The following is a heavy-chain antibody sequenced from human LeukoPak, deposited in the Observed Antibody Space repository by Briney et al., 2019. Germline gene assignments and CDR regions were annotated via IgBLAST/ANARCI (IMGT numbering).Heavy chain of an antibody. CDR3: TIDYDYAWGSYRLGY. V-gene: IGHV3-15*01. CDR2: IQSITDGGTT. CDR1: GFTFSNYA. J-gene: IGHJ4*02. Sequence: GGSLRLSCSASGFTFSNYALHWVRQAPGKGLEWVGRIQSITDGGTTDYAAPVKGRFTISRDDSKNTLYLQLNSLKTEDTAMYYCTIDYDYAWGSYRLGYWGQGTLVTVSS. D-gene: IGHD3-16*02.